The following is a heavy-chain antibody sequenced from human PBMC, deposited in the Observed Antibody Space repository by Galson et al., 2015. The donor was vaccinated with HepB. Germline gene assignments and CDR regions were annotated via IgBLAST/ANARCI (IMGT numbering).Heavy chain of an antibody. CDR1: GFTFKDYS. J-gene: IGHJ3*02. V-gene: IGHV3-21*01. CDR3: ARQIGTTATSAFDI. CDR2: ISSDSNYI. D-gene: IGHD1-7*01. Sequence: SLRLSCAASGFTFKDYSMTWVRQAPGKGLEWVSSISSDSNYIYYADSMKGRFTISRDDAKNSLYLQMNSLRAEDTATYSCARQIGTTATSAFDIWGLGTMVTVSS.